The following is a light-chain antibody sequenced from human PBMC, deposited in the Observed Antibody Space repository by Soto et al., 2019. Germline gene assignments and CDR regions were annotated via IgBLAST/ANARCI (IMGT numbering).Light chain of an antibody. V-gene: IGKV3-11*01. CDR2: DAS. CDR3: QQRSNWPVT. J-gene: IGKJ1*01. Sequence: EIVLTQSPATLSWSPGERATLSCRASQSVSSYLAWYQQKPGQAPRLLIYDASNRATGIPARFSGSGSGTDFTLTISSLEPEDFAVYYCQQRSNWPVTFGQGTRVEIK. CDR1: QSVSSY.